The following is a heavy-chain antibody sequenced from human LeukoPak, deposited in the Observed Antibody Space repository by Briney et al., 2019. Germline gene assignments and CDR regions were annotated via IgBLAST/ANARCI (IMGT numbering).Heavy chain of an antibody. D-gene: IGHD2-15*01. Sequence: SVKVSCKASGGTFSSYAISWVRQAPGQGLEWMGGIIPIFGTANYAQKFQGRVTMTEDTSTDTAYMELSSLRSEDTAVYYCATDWYCSGGSCYRYNWFDPWGQGTLVTVSS. J-gene: IGHJ5*02. V-gene: IGHV1-69*06. CDR2: IIPIFGTA. CDR3: ATDWYCSGGSCYRYNWFDP. CDR1: GGTFSSYA.